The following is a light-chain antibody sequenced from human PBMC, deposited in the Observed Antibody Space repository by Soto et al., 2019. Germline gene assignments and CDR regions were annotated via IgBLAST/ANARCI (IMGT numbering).Light chain of an antibody. Sequence: EIVMTQAPATLSVSPGERATLSCRASQSVRSKLAWYQQRPGQAPTLLIYEASTRATGIPARFSGSGSGTEFTLTISGLQSEDFGVYFCQQYDDWLRLTFGGGTKVDIK. CDR3: QQYDDWLRLT. CDR1: QSVRSK. J-gene: IGKJ4*01. CDR2: EAS. V-gene: IGKV3-15*01.